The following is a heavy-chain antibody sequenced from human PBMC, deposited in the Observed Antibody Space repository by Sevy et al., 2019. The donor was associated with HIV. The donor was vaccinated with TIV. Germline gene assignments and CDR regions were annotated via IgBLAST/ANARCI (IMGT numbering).Heavy chain of an antibody. V-gene: IGHV3-7*01. D-gene: IGHD6-13*01. CDR3: ARSGGSSWYFNYYMDV. Sequence: GGSLRLSCVASGFTFSSYWMSWVRQAPGKGLEWVANIKQDGSEKYYVDSVKGRFTISRDNAKNSLYLQMNSLRAEDTAVYYCARSGGSSWYFNYYMDVWGKGTTVTVSS. J-gene: IGHJ6*03. CDR2: IKQDGSEK. CDR1: GFTFSSYW.